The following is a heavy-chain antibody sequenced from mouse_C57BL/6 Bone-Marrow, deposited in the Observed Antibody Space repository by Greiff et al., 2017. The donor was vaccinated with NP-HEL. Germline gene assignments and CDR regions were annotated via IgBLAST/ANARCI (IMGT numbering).Heavy chain of an antibody. CDR3: ARWGYGTLVDY. V-gene: IGHV1-7*01. J-gene: IGHJ2*01. CDR2: INPSSGYT. CDR1: GYTFTSYW. Sequence: QVQLKESGAELAKPGASVKLSCKASGYTFTSYWMHWVKQRPGQGLEWIGYINPSSGYTTYNQKFKDKATLTADKSSSTAYMQRSSLTYEDSAVYYCARWGYGTLVDYWGQGTTLTVSS. D-gene: IGHD1-1*01.